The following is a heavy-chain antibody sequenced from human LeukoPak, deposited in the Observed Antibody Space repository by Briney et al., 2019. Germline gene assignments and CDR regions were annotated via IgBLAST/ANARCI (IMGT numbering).Heavy chain of an antibody. CDR2: ISAYNGNT. J-gene: IGHJ4*02. CDR1: GYTFTSYG. Sequence: ASVKVSCKASGYTFTSYGNSWVRQAPGPGNGWMGLISAYNGNTNYAQKLQGRVTMTTDTSTSTAYMELSRLRSDDTAVYYCARVGYCSSTSCYEGFDYWGQGTLVTVSS. D-gene: IGHD2-2*03. V-gene: IGHV1-18*01. CDR3: ARVGYCSSTSCYEGFDY.